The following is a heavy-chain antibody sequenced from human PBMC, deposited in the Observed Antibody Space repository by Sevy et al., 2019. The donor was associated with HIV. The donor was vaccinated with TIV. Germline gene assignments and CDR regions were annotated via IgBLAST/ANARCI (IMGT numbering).Heavy chain of an antibody. CDR2: ISGISNYI. V-gene: IGHV3-21*06. J-gene: IGHJ3*02. Sequence: GGSLRLSCAASVFTFSSYSKNWVRQAPGKGLEWVSSISGISNYIYYADSVKGRFTISRDNAKSSLYLQMNSLRAEDTAVYYCARTGCSITSCLTADAFDIWGQGTLVTVSS. CDR1: VFTFSSYS. CDR3: ARTGCSITSCLTADAFDI. D-gene: IGHD2-2*01.